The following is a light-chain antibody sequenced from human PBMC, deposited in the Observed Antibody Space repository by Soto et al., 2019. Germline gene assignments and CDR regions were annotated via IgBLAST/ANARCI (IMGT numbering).Light chain of an antibody. J-gene: IGLJ1*01. CDR1: SSDVGAYDY. CDR3: SSYSISTAYL. CDR2: EVK. Sequence: QSVLTQPASVSGSPGQSITISCTGTSSDVGAYDYVSWYQQHPDKAPKLMIYEVKNRPSGVSNRFSGSKSGNTASLTISGLRTEDEADYFCSSYSISTAYLFGTGTKVTV. V-gene: IGLV2-14*01.